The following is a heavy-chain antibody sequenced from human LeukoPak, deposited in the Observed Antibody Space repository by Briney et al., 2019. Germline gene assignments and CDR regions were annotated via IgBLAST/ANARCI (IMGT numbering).Heavy chain of an antibody. D-gene: IGHD4-11*01. J-gene: IGHJ6*02. Sequence: SVKVSCKASGGTFSSYAISWVRQAPGPGLVWMGRIIPILGIANYAQKFQGRVTITADKSTSTAYMELSSLRSEDTAVYYCARMTTQYYYYGMDVWGQGTTVTVSS. V-gene: IGHV1-69*04. CDR3: ARMTTQYYYYGMDV. CDR2: IIPILGIA. CDR1: GGTFSSYA.